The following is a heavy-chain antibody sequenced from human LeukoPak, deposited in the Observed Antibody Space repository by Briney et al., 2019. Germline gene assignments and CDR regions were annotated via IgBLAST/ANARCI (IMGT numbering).Heavy chain of an antibody. CDR1: GFTFSSYS. Sequence: GGSLRLSCAASGFTFSSYSMSWVRQAPGKGLDWVSSISSSSCIYYADSVKGRFTITRENAKNSLYLQMNSLSAEDTAVHYCARLRGSGYSYGSDYWGQGTLVTVSS. V-gene: IGHV3-21*01. J-gene: IGHJ4*02. D-gene: IGHD5-18*01. CDR2: ISSSSCI. CDR3: ARLRGSGYSYGSDY.